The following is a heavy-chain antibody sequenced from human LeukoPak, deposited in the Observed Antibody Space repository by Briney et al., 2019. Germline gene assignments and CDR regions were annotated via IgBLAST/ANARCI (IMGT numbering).Heavy chain of an antibody. CDR3: ARGPSYCSSTSCYYYYYYGMDV. V-gene: IGHV3-21*01. CDR1: GFTFSSYS. D-gene: IGHD2-2*01. Sequence: GGSLRLSCAASGFTFSSYSMNWVRQAPGKGLEWVSSISSSSGSIYYADSVKGRFTISRDNAKNSLYLQMNSLRAEDTAVYYCARGPSYCSSTSCYYYYYYGMDVWGQGATVTVSS. CDR2: ISSSSGSI. J-gene: IGHJ6*02.